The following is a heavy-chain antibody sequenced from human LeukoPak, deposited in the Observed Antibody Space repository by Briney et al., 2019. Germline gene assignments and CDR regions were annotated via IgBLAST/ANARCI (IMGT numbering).Heavy chain of an antibody. J-gene: IGHJ4*02. CDR2: IRGKADNYAT. CDR3: TQSNY. Sequence: GGSLRLSCAASGFTFSGSPILWVRQASGKGLEWVGRIRGKADNYATAYAASVQGRCTISRDDSKSTAYLQLNSLKTEDTAVYNCTQSNYWGQGALVTVSS. V-gene: IGHV3-73*01. CDR1: GFTFSGSP.